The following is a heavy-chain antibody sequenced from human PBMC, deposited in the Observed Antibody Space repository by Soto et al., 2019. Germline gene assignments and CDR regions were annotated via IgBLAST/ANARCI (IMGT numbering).Heavy chain of an antibody. CDR3: ARGLLLWFGELARRGGCYYYMDV. V-gene: IGHV4-34*01. D-gene: IGHD3-10*01. Sequence: QVQLQQWGAGLLKPSETLSLTCAVYGGSFSGYYWSWIRQTPGKGLEWIGEINDSESTNNNPSLRGGVTIFVDTSKNEFSLKLGSLTAADTAVYYCARGLLLWFGELARRGGCYYYMDVWGTGTRVTVSS. J-gene: IGHJ6*03. CDR2: INDSEST. CDR1: GGSFSGYY.